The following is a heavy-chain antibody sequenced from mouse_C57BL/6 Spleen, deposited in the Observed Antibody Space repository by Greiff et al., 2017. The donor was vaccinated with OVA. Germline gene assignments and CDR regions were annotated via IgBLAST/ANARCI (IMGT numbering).Heavy chain of an antibody. D-gene: IGHD1-1*01. CDR2: IYPGDGDT. J-gene: IGHJ2*01. CDR3: ARSGITTVVARDFDY. V-gene: IGHV1-82*01. Sequence: VQLQESGPELVKPGASVKISCKASGYAFSSSWMNWVKQRPGKGLEWIGRIYPGDGDTNYNGKFKGKATLTADKSSSTAYMQLSSLTSEDSAVYFCARSGITTVVARDFDYWGQGTTLTVSS. CDR1: GYAFSSSW.